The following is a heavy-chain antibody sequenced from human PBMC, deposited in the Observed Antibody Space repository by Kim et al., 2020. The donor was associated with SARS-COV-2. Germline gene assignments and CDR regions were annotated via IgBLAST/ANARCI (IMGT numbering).Heavy chain of an antibody. V-gene: IGHV3-21*01. CDR1: GFTFSTYS. CDR2: ISSSSRYI. CDR3: ARIMAGGECSGSNCYYHG. D-gene: IGHD2-15*01. Sequence: GGSLRLSCAASGFTFSTYSMNWVRQAPAKGLEWVSSISSSSRYIYYADSVKGRFTISRDNAKNSLYLQMNNLRAEDTAVYYCARIMAGGECSGSNCYYHG. J-gene: IGHJ6*01.